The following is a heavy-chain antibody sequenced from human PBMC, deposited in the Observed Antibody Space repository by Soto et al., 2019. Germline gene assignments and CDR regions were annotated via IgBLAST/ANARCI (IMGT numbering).Heavy chain of an antibody. CDR2: ISGSGGST. J-gene: IGHJ4*02. CDR1: GFTFSSYA. V-gene: IGHV3-23*01. CDR3: AKANYYGSGSYYNDRDY. D-gene: IGHD3-10*01. Sequence: GGSLRLSCAASGFTFSSYAMSWVRQAPGKGLEWVSAISGSGGSTYYADSVKGRFTISRDNSKNTLYLQMNSLRAEDTAVYYCAKANYYGSGSYYNDRDYWGQGTLVTVSS.